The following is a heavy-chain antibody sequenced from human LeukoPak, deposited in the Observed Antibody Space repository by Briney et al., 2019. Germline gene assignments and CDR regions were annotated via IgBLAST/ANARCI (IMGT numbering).Heavy chain of an antibody. CDR1: GFTFKDYV. V-gene: IGHV3-43D*03. CDR3: AKEIQPDYADFPDAFDF. CDR2: ISGDGGST. Sequence: GGSLRLSRSASGFTFKDYVMYWVRQAPGKGLECVATISGDGGSTYYGDSVMGRFAISRDNRKNSLFLQMNSLRSDDTALYYCAKEIQPDYADFPDAFDFWGQGTMVTVSS. D-gene: IGHD4-17*01. J-gene: IGHJ3*01.